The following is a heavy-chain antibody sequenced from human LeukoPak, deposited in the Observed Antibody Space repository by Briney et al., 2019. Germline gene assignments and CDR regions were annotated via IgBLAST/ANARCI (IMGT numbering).Heavy chain of an antibody. Sequence: GGSLRLSCAASGFTFSSYGMHWVRQAPGKGLEWVAFIRYDGSNKYYADSVKGRFTISRDNSKNTLYLQMTSLRVEDTAIYYCATAGLDYWGQGSLVTVSS. V-gene: IGHV3-30*02. D-gene: IGHD2-21*02. CDR1: GFTFSSYG. CDR3: ATAGLDY. CDR2: IRYDGSNK. J-gene: IGHJ4*02.